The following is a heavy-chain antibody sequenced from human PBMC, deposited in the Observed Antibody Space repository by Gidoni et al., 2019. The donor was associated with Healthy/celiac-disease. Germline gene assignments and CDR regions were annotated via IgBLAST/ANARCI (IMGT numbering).Heavy chain of an antibody. V-gene: IGHV4-34*01. J-gene: IGHJ3*02. CDR3: ARRYCTNGVCYFGKHAFDI. CDR2: INHSGST. Sequence: GLEWIGEINHSGSTNYNPSLKSRVTISVDTSKNQFSLKLSSVTAADTAVYYCARRYCTNGVCYFGKHAFDIWGQGTMVTVSS. D-gene: IGHD2-8*01.